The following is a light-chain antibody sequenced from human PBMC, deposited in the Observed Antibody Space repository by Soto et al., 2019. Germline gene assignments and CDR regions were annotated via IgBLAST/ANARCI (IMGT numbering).Light chain of an antibody. V-gene: IGKV1-39*01. Sequence: IQMPPYPSSLSASLGGSFTITCRASQSISSFLNWYQQKPGKAPKVLVYGVSSLQSGVPSRFSGSGSGTDFTLIISSLQPEDFATYYCQQSYTTPRTFGQGTRLEIK. J-gene: IGKJ5*01. CDR2: GVS. CDR1: QSISSF. CDR3: QQSYTTPRT.